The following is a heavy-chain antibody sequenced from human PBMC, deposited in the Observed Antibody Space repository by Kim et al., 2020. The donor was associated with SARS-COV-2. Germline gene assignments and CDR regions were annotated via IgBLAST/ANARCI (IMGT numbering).Heavy chain of an antibody. D-gene: IGHD6-19*01. V-gene: IGHV3-15*01. J-gene: IGHJ4*02. Sequence: GRFTISRDDSKNTLYLQMNSLKTEDTAVYYCTTDLGGYSSGWYPDWAFDYWGQGTLVTVSS. CDR3: TTDLGGYSSGWYPDWAFDY.